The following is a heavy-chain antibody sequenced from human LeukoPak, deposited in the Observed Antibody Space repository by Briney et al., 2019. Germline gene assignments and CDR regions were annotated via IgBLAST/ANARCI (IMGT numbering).Heavy chain of an antibody. V-gene: IGHV1-18*01. D-gene: IGHD4-17*01. Sequence: ASVKVSYKASGYTFTSYGISWVRQAPGQGLEWMGWISAYNGNTNYAQKLQGRVTMTTDTSTSTAYMELRSLRSDDTAVYYCATGDYDEGYYDYWGQGTLVTVSS. CDR3: ATGDYDEGYYDY. J-gene: IGHJ4*02. CDR2: ISAYNGNT. CDR1: GYTFTSYG.